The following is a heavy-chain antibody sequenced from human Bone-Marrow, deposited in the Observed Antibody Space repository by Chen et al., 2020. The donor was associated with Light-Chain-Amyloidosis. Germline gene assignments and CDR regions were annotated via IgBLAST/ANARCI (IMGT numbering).Heavy chain of an antibody. Sequence: EVPLEQSGPAVKKPGESLKISCKGSGYTFPNYWIGWVRQMPGKGLEWMGVIYPDDSDARYSPSLEGQVTISADKSITTAYLQWRSLKASDTAMYYCARRRDGYNFDYWGQGTLVTVSS. D-gene: IGHD5-12*01. J-gene: IGHJ4*02. V-gene: IGHV5-51*01. CDR3: ARRRDGYNFDY. CDR2: IYPDDSDA. CDR1: GYTFPNYW.